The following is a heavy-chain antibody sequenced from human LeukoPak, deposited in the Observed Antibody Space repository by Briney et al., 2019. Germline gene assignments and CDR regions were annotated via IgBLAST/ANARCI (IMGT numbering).Heavy chain of an antibody. Sequence: SGGSLRLSCAASGFTFSSYAMSWVRQAPGKGLEWVSAISGSGGSTYYADSVKGRFTISRDNSKNTLYLQMNSLRAEDTAVYYCAKDLWPRYCSSTSCYISSVISATFDYWGQGTLVTVSS. D-gene: IGHD2-2*02. CDR2: ISGSGGST. V-gene: IGHV3-23*01. J-gene: IGHJ4*02. CDR3: AKDLWPRYCSSTSCYISSVISATFDY. CDR1: GFTFSSYA.